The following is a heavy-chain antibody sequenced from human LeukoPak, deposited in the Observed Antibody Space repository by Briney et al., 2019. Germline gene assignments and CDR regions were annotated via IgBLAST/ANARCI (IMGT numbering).Heavy chain of an antibody. V-gene: IGHV4-30-2*01. D-gene: IGHD3-10*01. Sequence: SETLSLTCTVSGASISSGTYSWSWIRQPPGEGLEWIGYIYHTGSTYHNPSLKGRVTISVDRSKNQFSLNLNFVTAADTALYYCARGDGSGSGRWFDPWGQGTLITVSS. CDR2: IYHTGST. CDR3: ARGDGSGSGRWFDP. J-gene: IGHJ5*02. CDR1: GASISSGTYS.